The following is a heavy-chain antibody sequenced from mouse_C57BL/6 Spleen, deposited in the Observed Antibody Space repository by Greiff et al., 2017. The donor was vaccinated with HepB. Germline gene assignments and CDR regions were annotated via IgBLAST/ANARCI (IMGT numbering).Heavy chain of an antibody. CDR2: ISYDGSN. Sequence: EESGPGLVKPSQSLSLTCSVPGYSITSGYYWNWIRQFPGNKLEWMGYISYDGSNNYNPSLKNRISITRDTSKNQFFLKLNSVTTEDTATYYCAREGSTVVAPLDYWGQGTTLTVSS. V-gene: IGHV3-6*01. D-gene: IGHD1-1*01. CDR3: AREGSTVVAPLDY. J-gene: IGHJ2*01. CDR1: GYSITSGYY.